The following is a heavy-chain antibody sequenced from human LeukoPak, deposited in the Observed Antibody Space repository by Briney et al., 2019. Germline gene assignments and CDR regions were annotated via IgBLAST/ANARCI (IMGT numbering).Heavy chain of an antibody. V-gene: IGHV3-11*01. CDR3: ARDLGITMVRGVNDY. Sequence: GGSLRLSCTGSGFTFSNYVMSWIRQAPGKGLEWVSYISSSGSTIYYADSVKGRFTISRDNAKNSLYLQMNSLRAEDTAVYYCARDLGITMVRGVNDYWGQGTLVTVSS. D-gene: IGHD3-10*01. J-gene: IGHJ4*02. CDR2: ISSSGSTI. CDR1: GFTFSNYV.